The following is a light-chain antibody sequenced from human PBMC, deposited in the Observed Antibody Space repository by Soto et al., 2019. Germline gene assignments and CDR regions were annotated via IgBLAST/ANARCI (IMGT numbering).Light chain of an antibody. CDR2: DVS. J-gene: IGLJ1*01. Sequence: QSVPTQPASVSGSPGQSITISCTGTSSDVGGYNFVTWYQQHPGEAPKLMIHDVSSRASGVPNRFSGSKSGTTASLTISGLQAEDEADYYCCSYASSTSYVFGTGTKVTVL. CDR1: SSDVGGYNF. V-gene: IGLV2-14*03. CDR3: CSYASSTSYV.